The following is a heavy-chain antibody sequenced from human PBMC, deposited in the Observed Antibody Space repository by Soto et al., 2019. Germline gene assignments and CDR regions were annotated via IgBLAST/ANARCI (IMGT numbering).Heavy chain of an antibody. CDR3: ARLNRYGSSGYYDY. J-gene: IGHJ4*02. V-gene: IGHV4-31*03. CDR2: IYYSGST. CDR1: GGSISSGGYY. D-gene: IGHD3-22*01. Sequence: SETLSLTCTVSGGSISSGGYYWSWIRQHPGKGLEWIGYIYYSGSTYYNPSLKSRVTISVDTSKNQFSLKLSSVTAADTAVYYCARLNRYGSSGYYDYWGQGTLVTVSS.